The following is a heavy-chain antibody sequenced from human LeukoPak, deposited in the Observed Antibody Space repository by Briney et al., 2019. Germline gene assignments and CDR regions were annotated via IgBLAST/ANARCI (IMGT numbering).Heavy chain of an antibody. CDR2: INTNTGNP. J-gene: IGHJ5*02. CDR3: ARGTRHPGRYYYDSSGYFAGWFDP. D-gene: IGHD3-22*01. CDR1: GYTFTSYA. Sequence: ASVKVSCKASGYTFTSYAMNWVRQAPGQGLEWMGWINTNTGNPTYAQGFTGRFVFSLDTSVSTAYLQISSLKAEDTAVYYCARGTRHPGRYYYDSSGYFAGWFDPWGQGTLVTVSS. V-gene: IGHV7-4-1*02.